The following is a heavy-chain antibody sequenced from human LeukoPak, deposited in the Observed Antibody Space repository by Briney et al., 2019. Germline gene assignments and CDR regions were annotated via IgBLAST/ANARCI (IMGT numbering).Heavy chain of an antibody. V-gene: IGHV3-30-3*01. CDR3: ARDIYSGLLAGYFDY. CDR2: IAYDGSNK. CDR1: GFTFSSYA. J-gene: IGHJ4*02. Sequence: GGSLRLSCAASGFTFSSYAMHWVCHAPGKGLERVAVIAYDGSNKYYADSVKGRFTISRDNSKNTLYLQMNSLRAEDTAVYYCARDIYSGLLAGYFDYWGQGTLVTVSS. D-gene: IGHD5-12*01.